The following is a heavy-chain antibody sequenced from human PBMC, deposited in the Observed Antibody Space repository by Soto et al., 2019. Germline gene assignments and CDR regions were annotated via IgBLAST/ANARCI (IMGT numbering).Heavy chain of an antibody. CDR1: GYSFTSYW. Sequence: PGESLKISCKGSGYSFTSYWISWVRQMPGKGLEWMGRIDPSDSYTNYSPSFQGHVTISADKSISTAYLQWSSLKASDTAMYYCARRPTPLGFRQQWLVLAGMDVWGQGTTVTVSS. V-gene: IGHV5-10-1*01. D-gene: IGHD6-19*01. CDR2: IDPSDSYT. J-gene: IGHJ6*02. CDR3: ARRPTPLGFRQQWLVLAGMDV.